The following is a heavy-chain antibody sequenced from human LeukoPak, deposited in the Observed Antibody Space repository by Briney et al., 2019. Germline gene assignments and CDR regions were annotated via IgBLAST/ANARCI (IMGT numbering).Heavy chain of an antibody. CDR3: ARGYYGDPSYYFDY. CDR2: INTGNGNT. V-gene: IGHV1-3*04. J-gene: IGHJ4*02. D-gene: IGHD4-17*01. Sequence: ASVKVSRNASGYTFTSYAMHWVRQAPAPRHERVGWINTGNGNTKYSQKFQGRVTITRDTSASTAYMELSSLRSEDTAVYYCARGYYGDPSYYFDYWGQGTLVTVSS. CDR1: GYTFTSYA.